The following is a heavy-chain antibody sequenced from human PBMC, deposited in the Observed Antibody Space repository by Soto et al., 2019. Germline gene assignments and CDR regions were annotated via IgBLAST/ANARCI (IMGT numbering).Heavy chain of an antibody. J-gene: IGHJ3*02. CDR1: GFTVSSNY. D-gene: IGHD4-17*01. CDR2: IYSGGST. Sequence: EVQLVESGGGLVQPGGSLRLSCAASGFTVSSNYMSWVRQAPGKGLEWVSVIYSGGSTYYADSVKGRFTISRDNSKNTLYLQMNSLRAEDAAVYYCARPTVLGAFDIWGQGTMVTVSS. CDR3: ARPTVLGAFDI. V-gene: IGHV3-66*04.